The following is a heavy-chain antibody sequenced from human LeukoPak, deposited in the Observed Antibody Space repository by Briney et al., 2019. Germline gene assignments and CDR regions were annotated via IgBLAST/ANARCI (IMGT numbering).Heavy chain of an antibody. CDR1: GYTLTELS. J-gene: IGHJ1*01. CDR2: FDPEDGET. V-gene: IGHV1-24*01. CDR3: ATDLALTYYYDSTGFQH. Sequence: ASVKVSCKVSGYTLTELSMHWVRQAPGKGLEWMGGFDPEDGETIYAQKFQGRVTMTGDTSTDTAYMELSSLRSEDTAVYYCATDLALTYYYDSTGFQHWGQGTLVTVSS. D-gene: IGHD3-22*01.